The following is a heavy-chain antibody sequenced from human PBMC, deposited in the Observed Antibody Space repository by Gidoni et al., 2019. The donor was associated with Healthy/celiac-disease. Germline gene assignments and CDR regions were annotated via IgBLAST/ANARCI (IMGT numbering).Heavy chain of an antibody. CDR3: AKPPSALWLDSGDAFDI. CDR1: GFTFSSYA. V-gene: IGHV3-23*01. D-gene: IGHD5-12*01. CDR2: ISGSGGST. Sequence: EVQLLESGGGLVQPGGSLRLSCAASGFTFSSYAMSWVRQAPGKGLEWVSAISGSGGSTYYADSVKGRFTISRDNSKNTLYLQMNSLRAEDTAVYYCAKPPSALWLDSGDAFDIWGQGTMVTVSS. J-gene: IGHJ3*02.